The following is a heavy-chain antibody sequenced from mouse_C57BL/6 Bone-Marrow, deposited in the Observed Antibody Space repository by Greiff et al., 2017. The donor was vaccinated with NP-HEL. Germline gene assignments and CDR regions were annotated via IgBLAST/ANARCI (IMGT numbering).Heavy chain of an antibody. D-gene: IGHD1-1*01. CDR3: AREYYYGSSYDYYAMDY. CDR2: IYPRSGNT. Sequence: VQLKESGAELARPGASVKLSCKASGYTFTSYGISWVKQRTGQGLEWIGEIYPRSGNTYYNEKFKGKATLTADKSSSTAYMELRSLTSEDSAVYFCAREYYYGSSYDYYAMDYWGQGTSVTVSS. CDR1: GYTFTSYG. J-gene: IGHJ4*01. V-gene: IGHV1-81*01.